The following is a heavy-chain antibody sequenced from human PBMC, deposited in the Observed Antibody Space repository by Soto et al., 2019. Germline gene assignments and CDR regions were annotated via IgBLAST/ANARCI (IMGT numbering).Heavy chain of an antibody. CDR2: INHSGCI. CDR3: ARVSRYSSSSGRGTLYYYYGMDV. V-gene: IGHV4-34*01. Sequence: PSETLSLTCAVYGGSFSGYYWRWTRQPPGEGLGWVGEINHSGCINYNPSLKSRVTISVDTSKNPFSLKLSSVTAADTAVYYCARVSRYSSSSGRGTLYYYYGMDVWGQGTTVTVSS. CDR1: GGSFSGYY. J-gene: IGHJ6*02. D-gene: IGHD6-6*01.